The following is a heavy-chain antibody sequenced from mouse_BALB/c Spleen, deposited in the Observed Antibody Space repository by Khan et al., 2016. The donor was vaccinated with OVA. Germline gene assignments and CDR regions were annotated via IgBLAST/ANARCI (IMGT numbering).Heavy chain of an antibody. J-gene: IGHJ4*01. Sequence: QVQLKESGPALVAPSQSLSITCTVSGFSLTSYGVNWVRQPPGKGLEWLGVIWGDGSTNYHSVLISRLSISKDNSHSQVFLKLNSLQTATTATYYCVKQNYGTLYAMDYWGQGTAVTVSA. D-gene: IGHD2-1*01. CDR3: VKQNYGTLYAMDY. CDR2: IWGDGST. V-gene: IGHV2-3*01. CDR1: GFSLTSYG.